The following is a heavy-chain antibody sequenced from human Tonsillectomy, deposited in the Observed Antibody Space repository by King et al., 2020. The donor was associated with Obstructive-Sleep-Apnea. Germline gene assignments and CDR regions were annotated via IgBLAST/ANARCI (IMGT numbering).Heavy chain of an antibody. CDR1: GYSISSSNW. J-gene: IGHJ3*02. D-gene: IGHD5-12*01. CDR3: ARSDVTGYGGVDI. Sequence: VQLQESGPGLVKPSDTLSLTCAVSGYSISSSNWWGWIRQPPGKGLEWIWYIYYSGTTYYNPSLRSRVTLSVATSKKQFSLKLSSVTAVDTAVYYCARSDVTGYGGVDIWGQGTMVTVSS. CDR2: IYYSGTT. V-gene: IGHV4-28*01.